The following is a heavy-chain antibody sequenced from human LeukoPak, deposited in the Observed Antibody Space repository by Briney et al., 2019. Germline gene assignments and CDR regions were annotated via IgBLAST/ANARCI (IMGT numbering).Heavy chain of an antibody. CDR2: ISGSGGST. V-gene: IGHV3-23*01. Sequence: GGSLRLSCAASGFTFTSYAMSWVRQAPGKGPEWVSTISGSGGSTYYADSMKGRFTISRDNSKNTLYLQMNSLRGDDTAAYYCATPITTELYSSGWYAGYWGQGTLVTVSS. D-gene: IGHD6-19*01. CDR3: ATPITTELYSSGWYAGY. J-gene: IGHJ4*02. CDR1: GFTFTSYA.